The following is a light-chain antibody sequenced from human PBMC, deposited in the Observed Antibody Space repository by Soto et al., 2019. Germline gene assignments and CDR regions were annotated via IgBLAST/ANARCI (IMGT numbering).Light chain of an antibody. CDR2: AAS. Sequence: DIQMTQSPSSVSASVGDRVTITCRASQDINSWLAWYQQKPGKAPKLLISAASSLQSGVPSRFSDSGSGTDFTLTISSLQPEDFATYYCQQANSFPPLTFGGGTKVEIK. CDR3: QQANSFPPLT. V-gene: IGKV1-12*01. J-gene: IGKJ4*01. CDR1: QDINSW.